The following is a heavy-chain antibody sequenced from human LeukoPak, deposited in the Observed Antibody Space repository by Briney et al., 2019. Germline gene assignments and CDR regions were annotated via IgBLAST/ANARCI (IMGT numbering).Heavy chain of an antibody. J-gene: IGHJ4*02. Sequence: GGSLRLSCATSGFTFVDYGLSWVRRAPGKGLEWLCAINYNGAITDYADSVKGRFTIYRDNAKNSLYLRMDSLRAEDTALYYCARDRLGSSLSVCHFDLWGQGTLVTVSS. V-gene: IGHV3-20*04. CDR1: GFTFVDYG. D-gene: IGHD3-3*02. CDR2: INYNGAIT. CDR3: ARDRLGSSLSVCHFDL.